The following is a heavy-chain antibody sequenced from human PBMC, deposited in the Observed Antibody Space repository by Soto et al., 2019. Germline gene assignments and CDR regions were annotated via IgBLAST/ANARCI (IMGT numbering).Heavy chain of an antibody. CDR3: AKSGQQLSFYYYYGMDV. V-gene: IGHV3-30*18. CDR2: ISYDGSNK. CDR1: GFTFSSYG. D-gene: IGHD6-13*01. J-gene: IGHJ6*02. Sequence: GGSLRLSCAASGFTFSSYGMHWVRQAPGKGLEWVAVISYDGSNKYYADSVKGRFTISRDNSKNTLYLQMNSLRAEDTAVYYCAKSGQQLSFYYYYGMDVWGQGTTVTVSS.